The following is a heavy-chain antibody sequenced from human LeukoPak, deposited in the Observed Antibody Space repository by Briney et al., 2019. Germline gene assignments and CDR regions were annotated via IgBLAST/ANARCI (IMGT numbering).Heavy chain of an antibody. CDR1: GGSFSGYY. J-gene: IGHJ4*02. CDR2: INHSGST. V-gene: IGHV4-34*01. Sequence: SETLSLTCAVYGGSFSGYYWSWIRQPPGKGLEWIGEINHSGSTNYNPSLKSRVTISVDTSKNQFSLKLSSVTAADTAVYYCARGDSSGYFDYWGQGTLVTVSS. D-gene: IGHD3-22*01. CDR3: ARGDSSGYFDY.